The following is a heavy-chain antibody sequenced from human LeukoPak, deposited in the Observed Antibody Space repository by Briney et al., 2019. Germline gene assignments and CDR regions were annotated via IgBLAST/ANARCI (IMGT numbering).Heavy chain of an antibody. CDR2: IDPKSGGT. V-gene: IGHV1-2*02. D-gene: IGHD6-19*01. CDR1: GYTFTDYH. CDR3: ARLGAGRWMVVTYYYYGMDV. Sequence: GASVKVSCKASGYTFTDYHVHWVRQAPGQGLQWMGWIDPKSGGTNYAQKLRGRVAMTRDTSISTAYMELNRLTSDGTAIYYCARLGAGRWMVVTYYYYGMDVWGQGTTVTVSS. J-gene: IGHJ6*02.